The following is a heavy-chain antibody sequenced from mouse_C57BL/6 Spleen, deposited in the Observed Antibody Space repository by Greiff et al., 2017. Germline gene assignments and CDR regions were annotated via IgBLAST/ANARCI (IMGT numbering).Heavy chain of an antibody. Sequence: QVQLQQPGAELVKPGASVKMSCKASGYTFTSYWITWVKQRPGQGLEWIGDIYPGSGSTNYNEKFKGKATLTVDTSSSTAYIQLSSLTSEDSAVYYCARYSSGYRFAYWGQGTLVTVSA. CDR3: ARYSSGYRFAY. J-gene: IGHJ3*01. CDR2: IYPGSGST. CDR1: GYTFTSYW. V-gene: IGHV1-55*01. D-gene: IGHD3-2*02.